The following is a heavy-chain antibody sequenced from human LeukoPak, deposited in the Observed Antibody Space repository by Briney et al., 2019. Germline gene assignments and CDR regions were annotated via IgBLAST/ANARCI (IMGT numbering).Heavy chain of an antibody. V-gene: IGHV3-30*07. Sequence: PGRSLRLSCAASGFTFSSYAMHWVRQAPGKGLEWVAVISYDGSNKYYADSVKGRFTISRDNSRNTLFLQMNSLRAEDTAVYYCAKGRCGSTSCYYFDYWGQGTLVTVSS. CDR3: AKGRCGSTSCYYFDY. D-gene: IGHD2-2*01. CDR1: GFTFSSYA. CDR2: ISYDGSNK. J-gene: IGHJ4*02.